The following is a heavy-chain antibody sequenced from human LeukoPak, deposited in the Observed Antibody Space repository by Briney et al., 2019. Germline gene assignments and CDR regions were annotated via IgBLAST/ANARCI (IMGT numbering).Heavy chain of an antibody. CDR3: ARSFGCSGGSCYSNWFDP. Sequence: SVKVSCMASGGTFSSYAISWVRQAPGQGLEWVGGSIPIFGTANYAQKFQGRVTITADKSTSTAYMELSSLRSEDTAVYYCARSFGCSGGSCYSNWFDPWGQGTLVTVSS. V-gene: IGHV1-69*06. CDR1: GGTFSSYA. J-gene: IGHJ5*02. D-gene: IGHD2-15*01. CDR2: SIPIFGTA.